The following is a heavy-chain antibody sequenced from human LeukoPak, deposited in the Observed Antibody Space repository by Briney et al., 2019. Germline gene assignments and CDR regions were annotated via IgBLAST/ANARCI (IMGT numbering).Heavy chain of an antibody. CDR2: ISSYNGNT. Sequence: ASVKVSCKGSGYIFTTYGITWVRQAPGQGLEWMGWISSYNGNTDYAQNLRARVTMTTDTSTSTAYMELRSLRSDDTAIYYCARDGHSSSWPYYFDYWGQGTLVTVSS. CDR1: GYIFTTYG. CDR3: ARDGHSSSWPYYFDY. D-gene: IGHD6-13*01. V-gene: IGHV1-18*01. J-gene: IGHJ4*02.